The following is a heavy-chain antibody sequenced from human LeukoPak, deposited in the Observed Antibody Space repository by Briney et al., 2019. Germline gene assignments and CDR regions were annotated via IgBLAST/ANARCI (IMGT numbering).Heavy chain of an antibody. V-gene: IGHV4-61*02. Sequence: SQTLSLTCTVSGGSISSGNYYWSWVRQPAGKVLECIGRIYTSGSTNYNPSLKSRVTISVDTSKNQFSLKLSSVTAADTAVYYCARGGDISSGYYHEYWGQGILVTVSS. CDR3: ARGGDISSGYYHEY. J-gene: IGHJ4*02. D-gene: IGHD3-9*01. CDR1: GGSISSGNYY. CDR2: IYTSGST.